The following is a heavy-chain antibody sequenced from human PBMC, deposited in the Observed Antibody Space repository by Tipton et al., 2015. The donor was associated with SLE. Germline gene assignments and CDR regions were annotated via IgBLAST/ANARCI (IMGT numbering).Heavy chain of an antibody. CDR3: ARGTLGNWYFDL. D-gene: IGHD7-27*01. V-gene: IGHV4-4*07. CDR2: IHTSGST. CDR1: DGSISDYY. J-gene: IGHJ2*01. Sequence: TLSLTCTVSDGSISDYYWSWIRQPAGKGLEWIGRIHTSGSTNYRPSLNSRVTISVDMSNNQFSLTLSSVTAADTAVYSCARGTLGNWYFDLWGRGTLVTVSS.